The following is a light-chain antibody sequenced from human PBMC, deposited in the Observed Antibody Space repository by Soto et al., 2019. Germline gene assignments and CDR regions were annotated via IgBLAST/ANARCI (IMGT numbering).Light chain of an antibody. CDR2: GAF. J-gene: IGKJ2*01. V-gene: IGKV3-20*01. Sequence: EIVLTQSPDTLSLSPGERATLPCGASQSVYSRYLAWYQQKPGQAPRLLIYGAFNRATGIPDRFSGSGSGTDFTLTISRLEPEDSAVSYCQQYGSSPLYSFGQGTKLEIK. CDR3: QQYGSSPLYS. CDR1: QSVYSRY.